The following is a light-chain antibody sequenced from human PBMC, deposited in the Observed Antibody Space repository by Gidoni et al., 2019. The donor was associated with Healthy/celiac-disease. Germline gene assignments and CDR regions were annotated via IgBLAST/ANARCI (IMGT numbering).Light chain of an antibody. CDR3: QPYNSYSGT. V-gene: IGKV1-5*03. CDR1: QSISSW. CDR2: KAS. J-gene: IGKJ2*01. Sequence: DSQMTQSPSTLSASVSDRVTLTCRDSQSISSWLARYQQKPGKAPKLLIYKASSLASGVASRFSGSGSGTDFTLTISSLQPDDFASYYCQPYNSYSGTFGQXTKLEIK.